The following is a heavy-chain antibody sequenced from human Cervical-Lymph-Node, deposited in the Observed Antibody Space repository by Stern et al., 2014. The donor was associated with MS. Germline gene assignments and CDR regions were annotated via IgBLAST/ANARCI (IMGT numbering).Heavy chain of an antibody. CDR2: INPNSGGT. Sequence: VQLVQSGAEVKKPGASVKVSCKASGYTFTGNYMHWVRQAPGKGLEWMGWINPNSGGTNYAQKFQGRVTMTRDTSISTAYMELSRLRSDDTAVYYCARDRYSGGPGDIDYWGQGTLVTVSS. J-gene: IGHJ4*02. CDR3: ARDRYSGGPGDIDY. CDR1: GYTFTGNY. V-gene: IGHV1-2*02. D-gene: IGHD1-26*01.